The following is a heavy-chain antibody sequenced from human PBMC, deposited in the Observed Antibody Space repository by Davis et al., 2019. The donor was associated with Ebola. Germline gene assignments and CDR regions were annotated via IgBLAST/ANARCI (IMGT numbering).Heavy chain of an antibody. J-gene: IGHJ4*02. CDR2: IDPSDSYT. Sequence: GGSLRLSCKGSGYSFTSYWISWVRQMPGKGLEWMGRIDPSDSYTNYSPSFQGHVTISADKSISTAYLQWSSLKASDTAMYYCARPDYCSGGSCYFRYWGQGTLVTVSS. V-gene: IGHV5-10-1*01. D-gene: IGHD2-15*01. CDR3: ARPDYCSGGSCYFRY. CDR1: GYSFTSYW.